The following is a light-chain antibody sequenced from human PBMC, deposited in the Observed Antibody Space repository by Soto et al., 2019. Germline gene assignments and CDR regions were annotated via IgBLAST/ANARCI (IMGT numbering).Light chain of an antibody. V-gene: IGKV1-17*03. CDR1: QDISIF. CDR3: LKHNTYPFT. Sequence: DIQMTQSPSAMSASVGDRVTITCRASQDISIFLAWFQQRPGKVLRRLVYAASSLQGGVPSRFSASGSGTEFTLTISSLQPEDFATYYCLKHNTYPFTFGQGTKLEIK. CDR2: AAS. J-gene: IGKJ2*01.